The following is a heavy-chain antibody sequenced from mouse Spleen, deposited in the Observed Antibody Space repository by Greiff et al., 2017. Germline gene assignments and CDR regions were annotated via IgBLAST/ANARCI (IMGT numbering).Heavy chain of an antibody. CDR1: GYSITSGYY. Sequence: EVKLQESGPGLVKPSQSLSLTCSVTGYSITSGYYWNWIRQFPGNKLEWMGYISYDGSNNYNPSLKNRISITRDTSKNQFFLKLNSVTTEDTATYYCARGITTAYYAMDYWGQGTSVTVSS. J-gene: IGHJ4*01. CDR2: ISYDGSN. D-gene: IGHD2-4*01. V-gene: IGHV3-6*01. CDR3: ARGITTAYYAMDY.